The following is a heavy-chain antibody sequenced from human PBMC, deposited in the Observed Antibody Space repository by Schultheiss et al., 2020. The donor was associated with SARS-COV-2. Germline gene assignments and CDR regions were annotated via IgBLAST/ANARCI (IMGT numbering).Heavy chain of an antibody. D-gene: IGHD3-9*01. J-gene: IGHJ4*02. CDR3: ARGYYDILTGYYYFDY. Sequence: SQTLSLTCAVYGGSFSGYYWTWIRQTPGKGLEWIGYIYYSGSTYYNPSLKSRVTISVDTSKNQFSLKLSSVTAADTAVYYCARGYYDILTGYYYFDYWGQGTLVTVSS. CDR1: GGSFSGYY. CDR2: IYYSGST. V-gene: IGHV4-34*01.